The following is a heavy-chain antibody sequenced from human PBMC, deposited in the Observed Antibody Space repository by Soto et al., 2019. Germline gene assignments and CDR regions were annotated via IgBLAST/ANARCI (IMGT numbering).Heavy chain of an antibody. CDR2: MFHSGST. CDR3: ARGYYDSGSLDS. D-gene: IGHD3-10*01. J-gene: IGHJ4*02. CDR1: GGSITSYY. Sequence: SSETRSLTCTVPGGSITSYYWSWIRQPPGKGLEWIGYMFHSGSTNYNPSLKSRVTISVDTSKNQFSLKLSSVTAADTAVYYCARGYYDSGSLDSWGQGALVTVSS. V-gene: IGHV4-59*01.